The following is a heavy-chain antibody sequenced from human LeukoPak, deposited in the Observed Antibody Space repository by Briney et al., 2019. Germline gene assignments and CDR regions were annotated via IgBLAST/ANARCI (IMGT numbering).Heavy chain of an antibody. CDR3: ARSLFV. D-gene: IGHD3-10*01. V-gene: IGHV3-33*01. J-gene: IGHJ6*04. Sequence: PGGSLRLSCAASEFTFKNYGMHWVRQAPGKGLEWVALIWHDGSKTYYADSVKGRFTISRDDSQNTLYLQMNSLRAEDTAVYFCARSLFVWGKGTTVTVSS. CDR1: EFTFKNYG. CDR2: IWHDGSKT.